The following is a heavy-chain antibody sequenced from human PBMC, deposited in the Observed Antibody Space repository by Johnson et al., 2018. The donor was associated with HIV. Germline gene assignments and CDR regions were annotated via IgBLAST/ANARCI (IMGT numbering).Heavy chain of an antibody. Sequence: QVQLVESGGGVVQPGRSLRLSCAASGFTFSSYAMHWVRQAPGKGLEWVAVISYDGSNKYYADSVKGRFTISRDNSKNTLYLQMNSLRAEDTALYYCAKDHGLRSAYDMWGQGTMVTVSS. CDR1: GFTFSSYA. CDR3: AKDHGLRSAYDM. CDR2: ISYDGSNK. D-gene: IGHD1-14*01. J-gene: IGHJ3*02. V-gene: IGHV3-30-3*01.